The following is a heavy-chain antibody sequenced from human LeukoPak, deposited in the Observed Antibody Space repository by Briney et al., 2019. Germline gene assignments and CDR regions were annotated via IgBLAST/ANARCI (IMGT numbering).Heavy chain of an antibody. CDR3: AREYRVTTAWGIDY. V-gene: IGHV4-59*12. J-gene: IGHJ4*02. Sequence: SETLSLTCAVDGGSFSGYYWNWIRQSPGKGLEWIGYIYYSGSTNYNPSLKSRVTISVDTSKNQFSLKLSSVTAADTAVYYCAREYRVTTAWGIDYWGQGTLVTVSS. D-gene: IGHD4-17*01. CDR1: GGSFSGYY. CDR2: IYYSGST.